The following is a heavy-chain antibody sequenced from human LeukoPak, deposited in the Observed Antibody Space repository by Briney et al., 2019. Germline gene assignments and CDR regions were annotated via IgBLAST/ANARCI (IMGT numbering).Heavy chain of an antibody. CDR1: GFTFSSYG. CDR3: ARPTYNWNGVWDY. V-gene: IGHV3-74*01. D-gene: IGHD1-20*01. J-gene: IGHJ4*02. CDR2: INIDGSST. Sequence: GGSLRLSCAASGFTFSSYGMHWVRQAPGKGLVWVSRINIDGSSTTYAESVKGRFTISRDNAKNTLYLQMNSLRAEDTAVYYCARPTYNWNGVWDYWGQGTLVTVSS.